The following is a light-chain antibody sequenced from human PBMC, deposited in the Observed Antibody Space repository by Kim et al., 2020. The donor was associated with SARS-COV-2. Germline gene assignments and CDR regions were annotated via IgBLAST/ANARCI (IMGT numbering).Light chain of an antibody. CDR1: QSVAIN. CDR2: GAF. Sequence: SPGETATRSCRASQSVAINVAWYLQTPGQAPRLLISGAFSRAADIPARFSGRGSGTDFELTISSLQSEDSGVYYCQQYDNWPSWTFGQGTKVDIK. V-gene: IGKV3-15*01. J-gene: IGKJ1*01. CDR3: QQYDNWPSWT.